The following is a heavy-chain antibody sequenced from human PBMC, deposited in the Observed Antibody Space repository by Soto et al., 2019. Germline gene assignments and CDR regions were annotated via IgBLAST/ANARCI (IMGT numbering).Heavy chain of an antibody. J-gene: IGHJ4*02. D-gene: IGHD6-19*01. CDR2: TYYRSRWYN. CDR1: GDSVSRIIAA. CDR3: ARDFPYSVSSYSYIDC. V-gene: IGHV6-1*01. Sequence: SQTLALTCAISGDSVSRIIAAWSWIRQCPSRGLDWLGRTYYRSRWYNDFVVSVKSRITVTPDTSKNQFSLHLNSVTPEDTAVYSRARDFPYSVSSYSYIDCWGQGAMVTVSS.